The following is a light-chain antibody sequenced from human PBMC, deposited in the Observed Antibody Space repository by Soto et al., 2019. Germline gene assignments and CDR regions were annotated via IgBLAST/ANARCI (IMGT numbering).Light chain of an antibody. CDR2: EGT. CDR1: SSDVGSYNL. J-gene: IGLJ2*01. Sequence: QSALTPPASVSGSPGQSITISCTGISSDVGSYNLVSWYQQHPGKAPKVMIYEGTKRPSGVSNRFSGSRPGNTASLTISGLQAEDEAHYYCSSYAGSSTHVVFGGGTKLTVL. CDR3: SSYAGSSTHVV. V-gene: IGLV2-23*01.